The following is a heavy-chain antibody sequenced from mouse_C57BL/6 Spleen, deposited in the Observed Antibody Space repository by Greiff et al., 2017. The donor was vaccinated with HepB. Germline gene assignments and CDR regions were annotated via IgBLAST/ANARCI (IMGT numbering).Heavy chain of an antibody. D-gene: IGHD4-1*01. CDR3: TRGGLGRGDYFDY. CDR1: GYTFTDYE. Sequence: QVQLQQSGAELVRPGASVTLSCKASGYTFTDYEMHWVKQTPVHGLEWIGAIDPETGGTAYNQKFKGKAILTADKSSSTAYMELRSLTSEDSAVYYCTRGGLGRGDYFDYWGQGTTLTVSS. J-gene: IGHJ2*01. V-gene: IGHV1-15*01. CDR2: IDPETGGT.